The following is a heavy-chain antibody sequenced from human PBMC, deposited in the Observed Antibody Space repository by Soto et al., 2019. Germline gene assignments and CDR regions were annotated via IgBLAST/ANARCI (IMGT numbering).Heavy chain of an antibody. CDR2: INSDGSST. V-gene: IGHV3-74*01. D-gene: IGHD6-13*01. Sequence: EVQLVESGGGLVQPGGSLRLSCAASGFTFSSYWMHWVRQAPGKGLVWVSRINSDGSSTSYADSVKGRFTISRDNAKNTLYLQMNSLKAEDTTVYYCARVRDDWAAEGYFDYWGQGTLVTVSS. CDR1: GFTFSSYW. J-gene: IGHJ4*02. CDR3: ARVRDDWAAEGYFDY.